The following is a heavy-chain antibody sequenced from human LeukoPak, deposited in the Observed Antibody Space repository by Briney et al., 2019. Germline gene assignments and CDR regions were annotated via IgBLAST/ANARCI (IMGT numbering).Heavy chain of an antibody. V-gene: IGHV1-2*02. CDR2: INPNSGGT. CDR1: GYTFTGYY. Sequence: ASVKVSCKASGYTFTGYYMHWVRQAPGQGLEWMGWINPNSGGTNYAQKFQGRVTMTRDTSISTAYMELSRLRSDDTAVYYYARDGSQVVAANWFDPWGQGTLVTVSS. CDR3: ARDGSQVVAANWFDP. J-gene: IGHJ5*02. D-gene: IGHD2-15*01.